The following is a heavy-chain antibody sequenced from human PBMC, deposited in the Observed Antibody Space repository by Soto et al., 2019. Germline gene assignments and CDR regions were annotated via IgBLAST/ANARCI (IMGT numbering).Heavy chain of an antibody. Sequence: GGSLRLSCAASGFTFSSYAMSWVRQAPGKGLEWVSAISGSGGSTYYADSVKGRFTISRDNSKNTLYLQMNSLRAEDTAVYYCAKAPGITIFGVVMGDYWGQGTLVTVSS. D-gene: IGHD3-3*01. CDR1: GFTFSSYA. CDR3: AKAPGITIFGVVMGDY. CDR2: ISGSGGST. J-gene: IGHJ4*02. V-gene: IGHV3-23*01.